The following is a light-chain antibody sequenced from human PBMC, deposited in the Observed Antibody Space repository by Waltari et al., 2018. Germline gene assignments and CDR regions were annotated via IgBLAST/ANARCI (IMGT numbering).Light chain of an antibody. V-gene: IGLV2-11*01. Sequence: QSALTQPRSVSATTGPSVTISCTGSSSDLGGYIYVPAYQQHPGKVPKPISYDDSKRPSGGPDRFSGSKSGDTASLIISGLQAEDEATYHCGSHTGSYTFGVVFGGGTKLTVL. J-gene: IGLJ2*01. CDR2: DDS. CDR3: GSHTGSYTFGVV. CDR1: SSDLGGYIY.